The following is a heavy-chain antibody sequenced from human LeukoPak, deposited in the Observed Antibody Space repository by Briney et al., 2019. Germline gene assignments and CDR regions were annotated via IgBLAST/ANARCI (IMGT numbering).Heavy chain of an antibody. Sequence: GGSLRLSCAASGFTFSSYEMNWVRQAPGKGLEWVSYISSSGSTIYYADSVKGRFTISRDNAKNSLYLQMNSLRGEDTAVYYCTRDRSRAEDDWGQGTLVTVSS. D-gene: IGHD1-14*01. V-gene: IGHV3-48*03. CDR1: GFTFSSYE. CDR3: TRDRSRAEDD. CDR2: ISSSGSTI. J-gene: IGHJ4*02.